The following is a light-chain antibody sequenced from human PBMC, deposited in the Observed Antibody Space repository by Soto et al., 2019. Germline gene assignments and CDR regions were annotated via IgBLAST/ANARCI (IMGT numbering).Light chain of an antibody. CDR3: QQYNNWPRPT. CDR1: QSVSSN. V-gene: IGKV3-15*01. Sequence: EIVMTQSPATLSVSPGERATLSCRAGQSVSSNLAWYQQKPGQAPRLLIYGAFTRATGIPARFSGSGSGTEFTLSISSLQSEDGAVYYCQQYNNWPRPTFGGGTKVEIK. J-gene: IGKJ4*01. CDR2: GAF.